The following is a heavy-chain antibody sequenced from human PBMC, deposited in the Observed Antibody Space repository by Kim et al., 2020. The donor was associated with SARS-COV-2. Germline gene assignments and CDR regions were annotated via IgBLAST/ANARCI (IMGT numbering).Heavy chain of an antibody. V-gene: IGHV3-73*01. D-gene: IGHD1-1*01. J-gene: IGHJ3*02. CDR3: TSVPATTSACWVAFDI. CDR2: IRSKANSYAT. Sequence: GGSLRLSCAASGFTFSGSAIHWVRQASGKGLAWVGRIRSKANSYATAYAAWVSDRFSISREDSKNPSYLQMNNLQTEYTAVYYCTSVPATTSACWVAFDIWGRGAKFTVSS. CDR1: GFTFSGSA.